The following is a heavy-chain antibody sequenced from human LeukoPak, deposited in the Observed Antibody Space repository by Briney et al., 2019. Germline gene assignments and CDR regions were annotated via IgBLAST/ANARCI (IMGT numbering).Heavy chain of an antibody. D-gene: IGHD1-7*01. CDR3: AKEGELELRRFDY. Sequence: SETLSLTCTVSGDSISSSSYYWGWIRQPPGKGLEWIGSIYYSGSTYYNPSLKSRVTISVDTSKNQFSLKLSSVTAADTAVYYCAKEGELELRRFDYWGQGTLVTVSS. CDR2: IYYSGST. V-gene: IGHV4-39*02. CDR1: GDSISSSSYY. J-gene: IGHJ4*02.